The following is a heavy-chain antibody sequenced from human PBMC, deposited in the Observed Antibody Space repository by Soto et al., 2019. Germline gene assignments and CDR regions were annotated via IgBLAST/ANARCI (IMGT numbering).Heavy chain of an antibody. CDR1: GFTFTSSA. Sequence: SVKVSCKASGFTFTSSAVQWVRQARGQRLEWIGWIVVGSGNTNYAQKFQERVTITRDMSTSTAYMELSSLRSEDTAVYYCAADVGATSCCGMDVWGQGNTVTVSS. CDR3: AADVGATSCCGMDV. J-gene: IGHJ6*02. D-gene: IGHD1-26*01. CDR2: IVVGSGNT. V-gene: IGHV1-58*01.